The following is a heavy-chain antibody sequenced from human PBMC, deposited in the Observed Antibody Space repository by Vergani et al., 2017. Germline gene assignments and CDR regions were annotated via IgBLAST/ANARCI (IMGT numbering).Heavy chain of an antibody. CDR1: GFTVSSNY. Sequence: EVQLVESGGGLVQPGGSLRLSCAASGFTVSSNYMSWVRQAPGKGLEWVSVIYSGGSTYYADSVKGRFTISRDNSKNTLYLQMNSLRAEDTAVYYCAKEVVVVVAATNPQNYWYFDLWGRGTLVTVSS. V-gene: IGHV3-66*01. CDR2: IYSGGST. J-gene: IGHJ2*01. CDR3: AKEVVVVVAATNPQNYWYFDL. D-gene: IGHD2-15*01.